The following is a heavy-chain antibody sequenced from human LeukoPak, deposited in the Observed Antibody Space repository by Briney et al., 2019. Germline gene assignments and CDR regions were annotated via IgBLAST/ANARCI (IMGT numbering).Heavy chain of an antibody. D-gene: IGHD2-21*01. CDR1: GYSISSGYY. CDR2: IYHSGST. CDR3: ARQGAYCGGDCYPLFDY. V-gene: IGHV4-38-2*01. J-gene: IGHJ4*02. Sequence: PSETLSLTCAVSGYSISSGYYWGWIRPPPGKGLEWIGSIYHSGSTYYNPSLKSRVTISVDTSKNQFSLKLSSVTAADTAVYYCARQGAYCGGDCYPLFDYWGQGTLVTVSS.